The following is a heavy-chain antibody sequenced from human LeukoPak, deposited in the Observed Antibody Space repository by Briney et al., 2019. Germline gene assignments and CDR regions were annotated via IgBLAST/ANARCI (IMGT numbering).Heavy chain of an antibody. CDR2: MYHTGRT. CDR3: ARVKNTDAFDF. D-gene: IGHD2/OR15-2a*01. CDR1: GGSISSSNW. Sequence: SSETLSLTCAVSGGSISSSNWWSWIRQPPGKGLEWIGSMYHTGRTYYNQSLKSRVTISVDTSKNQFSLKLSSVTAADTAVYYCARVKNTDAFDFWGQGTMVTVSS. V-gene: IGHV4-4*02. J-gene: IGHJ3*01.